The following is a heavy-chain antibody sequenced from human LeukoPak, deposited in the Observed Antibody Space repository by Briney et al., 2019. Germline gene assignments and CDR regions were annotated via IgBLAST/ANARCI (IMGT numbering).Heavy chain of an antibody. D-gene: IGHD3-10*01. Sequence: SETLSLTCAVYGGSFSGYYWSWIRQPPGKGLEWIGEINHSGSTNYNPSLKSRVTISVDTSKNQFSLKLSSVTAADTAVYYCASRRPGHYFDYWGQGTLVTVSS. V-gene: IGHV4-34*01. J-gene: IGHJ4*02. CDR2: INHSGST. CDR1: GGSFSGYY. CDR3: ASRRPGHYFDY.